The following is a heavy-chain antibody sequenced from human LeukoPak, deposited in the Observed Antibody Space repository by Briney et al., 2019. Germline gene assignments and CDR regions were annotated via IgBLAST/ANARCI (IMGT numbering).Heavy chain of an antibody. J-gene: IGHJ3*02. D-gene: IGHD3-22*01. Sequence: GGSLRLSCAASGFTFSSYAMSWVRLAPGKGLEWVSAISGSGGSTYYADSVKGRFTISRDNTKNTLYLQMNSLRAEDTAVYYCAKPEAYYYDSSGRRAAFDIWGQGTMVTVSS. CDR1: GFTFSSYA. CDR2: ISGSGGST. V-gene: IGHV3-23*01. CDR3: AKPEAYYYDSSGRRAAFDI.